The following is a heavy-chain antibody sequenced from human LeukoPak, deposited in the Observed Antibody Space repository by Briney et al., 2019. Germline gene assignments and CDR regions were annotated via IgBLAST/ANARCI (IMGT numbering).Heavy chain of an antibody. Sequence: PGGSLRLSCAASGFTFSRYAMSWVRQAPGKGLEWVSTVSGSGGSAYYADSVKGRFTISRDNSKNTLHLQMNSLRAEDTAVYYCAKSLANFDFDSWGQGTLVTVSS. CDR2: VSGSGGSA. CDR3: AKSLANFDFDS. D-gene: IGHD1-1*01. V-gene: IGHV3-23*01. CDR1: GFTFSRYA. J-gene: IGHJ4*02.